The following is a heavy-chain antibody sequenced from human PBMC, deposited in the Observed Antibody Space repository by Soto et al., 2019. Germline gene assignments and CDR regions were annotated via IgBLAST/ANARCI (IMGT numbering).Heavy chain of an antibody. CDR3: VRGGGGGQFDS. J-gene: IGHJ4*02. CDR2: ISPNSNYK. CDR1: GFTFSDFY. Sequence: QIQLVESGGGLVKPGGSLRLSCEVSGFTFSDFYMTRIRQAPGKGLEWLSYISPNSNYKQYAESVKGRHTISRDNAKNSLSLQMNSLRVDDTAVYYCVRGGGGGQFDSWGQGTLVTVSS. V-gene: IGHV3-11*06. D-gene: IGHD2-21*01.